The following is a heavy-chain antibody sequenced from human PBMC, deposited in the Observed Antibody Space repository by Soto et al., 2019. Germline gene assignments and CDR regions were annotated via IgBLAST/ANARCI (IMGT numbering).Heavy chain of an antibody. D-gene: IGHD3-10*01. Sequence: GPSVKVSCKASGYTFTSYGISWVRQAPGQGLEWMGWISAYNGNTNYAQKLQGRVTMTTDTSTSTAYMELRSLRSDDTAVYYCARHFITMVRGVIKQNWFDPWGQGTLVTVSS. V-gene: IGHV1-18*01. CDR3: ARHFITMVRGVIKQNWFDP. J-gene: IGHJ5*02. CDR1: GYTFTSYG. CDR2: ISAYNGNT.